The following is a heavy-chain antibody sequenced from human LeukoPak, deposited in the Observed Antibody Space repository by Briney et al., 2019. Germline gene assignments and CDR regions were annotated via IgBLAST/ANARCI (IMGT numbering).Heavy chain of an antibody. Sequence: SVKVSCKASGYTFTGYYMHWVRQAPGQGLEWMGGIIPIFGTAYYAQKFQGRVTITADKSTSTAYMELSSLRSEDTAVYYCARAASYYDSSAWFDPWGQGTLVTVSS. CDR2: IIPIFGTA. V-gene: IGHV1-69*06. CDR1: GYTFTGYY. D-gene: IGHD3-22*01. CDR3: ARAASYYDSSAWFDP. J-gene: IGHJ5*02.